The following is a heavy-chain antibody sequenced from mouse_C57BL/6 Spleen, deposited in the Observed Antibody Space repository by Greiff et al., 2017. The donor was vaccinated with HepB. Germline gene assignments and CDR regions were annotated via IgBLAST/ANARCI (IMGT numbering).Heavy chain of an antibody. D-gene: IGHD1-1*01. CDR1: GFTFSSYA. CDR3: TNLYYGSSPAWFAY. CDR2: ISSGGDYI. Sequence: EVKLVESGEGLVKPGGSLKLSCAASGFTFSSYAMSWVRQTPEKRLEWVAYISSGGDYIYYADTVKGRFTISRDNARNTLYLQMSSLKSEDTAMYYCTNLYYGSSPAWFAYWGQGTLVTVSA. J-gene: IGHJ3*01. V-gene: IGHV5-9-1*02.